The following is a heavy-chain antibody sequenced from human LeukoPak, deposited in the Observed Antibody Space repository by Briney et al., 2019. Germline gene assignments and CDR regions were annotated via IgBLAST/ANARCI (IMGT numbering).Heavy chain of an antibody. CDR2: IYSGGST. Sequence: GGSLRLSCAASGFTVSSNYMSWVRQAPGKGLEWVSVIYSGGSTYYADSVKGRFTISRDNSKNTLYLQMNSLRAEDTAVYYCARDYYGSGSYGPIDYWGQGTLVTVSS. D-gene: IGHD3-10*01. CDR3: ARDYYGSGSYGPIDY. CDR1: GFTVSSNY. V-gene: IGHV3-53*01. J-gene: IGHJ4*02.